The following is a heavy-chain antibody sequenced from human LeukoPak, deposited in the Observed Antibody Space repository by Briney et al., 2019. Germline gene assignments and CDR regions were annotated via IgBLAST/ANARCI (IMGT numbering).Heavy chain of an antibody. J-gene: IGHJ4*02. CDR2: IYYSGST. CDR3: ARHEGTAVAGPLDY. D-gene: IGHD6-19*01. CDR1: GGSISSYY. Sequence: PSETLSLTCTVSGGSISSYYWSWIRQPPGKGLEWIGYIYYSGSTNYNPSLKSRVTISVDTSKNQFSLKLSSVTAADTAVYYCARHEGTAVAGPLDYWGQGTLVTVSS. V-gene: IGHV4-59*01.